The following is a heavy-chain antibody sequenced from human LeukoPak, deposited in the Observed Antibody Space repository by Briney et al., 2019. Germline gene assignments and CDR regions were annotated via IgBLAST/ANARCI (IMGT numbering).Heavy chain of an antibody. V-gene: IGHV4-30-2*05. CDR2: IYHSGST. D-gene: IGHD3-3*01. CDR1: GGSISSGGYY. Sequence: SETLSLTCTVSGGSISSGGYYWSWIRQPPGKGLEWIGYIYHSGSTYYNPSLKSRVTISVDTSKNQFSLKLSSVTAADTAVYYCATSYYDFWSGSTFQHWGQGTLVTVSS. J-gene: IGHJ1*01. CDR3: ATSYYDFWSGSTFQH.